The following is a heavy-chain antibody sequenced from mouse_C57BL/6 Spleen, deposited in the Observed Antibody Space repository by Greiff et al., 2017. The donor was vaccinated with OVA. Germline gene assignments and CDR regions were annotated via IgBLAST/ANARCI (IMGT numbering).Heavy chain of an antibody. CDR1: GFTFSSYG. V-gene: IGHV5-6*02. Sequence: EVKLVESGGDLVKPGGSLKLSCAASGFTFSSYGMSWVRQTPDKRLEWVATISSGGSYTYYPDSVKGRFTISRDNAKNTLYLQMSSLKSEDTAMYYCARIYDYDGYYAMDYWGQGTSVTVSS. CDR3: ARIYDYDGYYAMDY. D-gene: IGHD2-4*01. J-gene: IGHJ4*01. CDR2: ISSGGSYT.